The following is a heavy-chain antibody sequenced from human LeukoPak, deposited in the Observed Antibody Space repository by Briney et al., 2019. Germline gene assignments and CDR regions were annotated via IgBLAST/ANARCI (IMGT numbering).Heavy chain of an antibody. CDR3: ARGGKAAVRFDL. CDR1: GGSISSSSYY. V-gene: IGHV4-39*07. J-gene: IGHJ2*01. CDR2: IYYSGST. Sequence: KPSETLSLTCTVSGGSISSSSYYWGWIRQPPGKGLDWIGSIYYSGSTYYNPSLKSRVTISVDTSKNQFSLKLSSVTAADTAVYYCARGGKAAVRFDLWGRGTLVTVSS. D-gene: IGHD2-15*01.